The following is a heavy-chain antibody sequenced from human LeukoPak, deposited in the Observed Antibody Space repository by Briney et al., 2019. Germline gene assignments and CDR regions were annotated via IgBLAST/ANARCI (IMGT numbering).Heavy chain of an antibody. J-gene: IGHJ1*01. CDR2: IFNGGGT. V-gene: IGHV3-53*01. D-gene: IGHD1-26*01. Sequence: GGSLRLSCAASGFAVSSNHMNWVRQAPGKGLEWVSVIFNGGGTYADSVKGRFTISRDNSKNTLYLQMNSLRAEDTAVYYCATSIVGLTYDEHFQHWGQGTLVTVSS. CDR3: ATSIVGLTYDEHFQH. CDR1: GFAVSSNH.